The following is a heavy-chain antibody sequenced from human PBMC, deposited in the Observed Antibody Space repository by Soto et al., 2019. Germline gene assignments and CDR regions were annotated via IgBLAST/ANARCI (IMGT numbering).Heavy chain of an antibody. CDR3: ARYRREAVAGYTLDN. CDR1: GGSISSNY. Sequence: SETLSLTCTVSGGSISSNYWTWIRQPPGKGLEWIGYVYNSGSTNYNPSLKSRVTISEDTSKNQFSLKVNSMTAADTAVYYCARYRREAVAGYTLDNWGQGILVTVSS. V-gene: IGHV4-59*01. CDR2: VYNSGST. J-gene: IGHJ4*02. D-gene: IGHD6-13*01.